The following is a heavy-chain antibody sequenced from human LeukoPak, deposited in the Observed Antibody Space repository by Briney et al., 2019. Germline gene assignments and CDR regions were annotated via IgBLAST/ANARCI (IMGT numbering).Heavy chain of an antibody. CDR1: GYTLTELS. D-gene: IGHD5-18*01. Sequence: ASVKVSCKVSGYTLTELSMHWVRQAPGQGLEWMGIINPSGGSTSYAQKFQGRVTMTRDTSTSTVYMELSSLRSEDTAVYYCARDGVRIPYFDYWGQGTLVTVSS. CDR2: INPSGGST. J-gene: IGHJ4*02. V-gene: IGHV1-46*01. CDR3: ARDGVRIPYFDY.